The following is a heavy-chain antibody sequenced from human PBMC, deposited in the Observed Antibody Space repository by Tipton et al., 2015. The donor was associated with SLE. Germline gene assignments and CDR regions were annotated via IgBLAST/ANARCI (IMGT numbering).Heavy chain of an antibody. Sequence: TLSLTCAVYGGSLSGYYWSWIRQPPGKGLEWIASISSSGSTDHNPSLRSRVSISLDTSKNQFSLRLTSATAADTAVYYCARRGRSAWFPGVWGQGTLVTVSS. V-gene: IGHV4-34*01. CDR3: ARRGRSAWFPGV. J-gene: IGHJ4*02. D-gene: IGHD3-10*01. CDR2: ISSSGST. CDR1: GGSLSGYY.